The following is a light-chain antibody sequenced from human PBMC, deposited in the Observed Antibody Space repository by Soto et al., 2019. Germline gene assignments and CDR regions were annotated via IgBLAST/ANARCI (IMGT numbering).Light chain of an antibody. CDR2: DAS. J-gene: IGKJ1*01. CDR3: QQRSNWPPA. Sequence: EVVLTQSPATLSLSPGERATLSCRASQSVSSYLAWYQQKPGQPPRLLIYDASNRATGIPARFSGSGSGTDFTLTISSLAPEDFAVYYCQQRSNWPPAFGQGTQVEIK. CDR1: QSVSSY. V-gene: IGKV3-11*01.